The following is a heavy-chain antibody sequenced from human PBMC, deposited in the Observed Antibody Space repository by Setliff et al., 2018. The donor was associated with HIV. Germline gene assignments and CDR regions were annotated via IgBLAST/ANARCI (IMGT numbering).Heavy chain of an antibody. V-gene: IGHV5-51*01. CDR1: GYSFTSYW. D-gene: IGHD3-9*01. Sequence: GESLKISCKGSGYSFTSYWIGWVRQMPGKGLEWMGIIYPDDSDTRYRPSFQGQVTISADKSISTAYLQWSSLKASDTAMYYCARSNYDILTGPFDYWGQGTLVTVSS. CDR3: ARSNYDILTGPFDY. J-gene: IGHJ4*02. CDR2: IYPDDSDT.